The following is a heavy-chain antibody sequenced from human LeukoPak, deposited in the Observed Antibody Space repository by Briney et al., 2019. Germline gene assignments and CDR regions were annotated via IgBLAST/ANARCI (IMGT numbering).Heavy chain of an antibody. V-gene: IGHV3-74*01. Sequence: GGSLGLSCAASGFTFSSYWMHWVRQAPGKGLVWVSRINSDESSTSYADSVKGRFTISRDNAKNTLYLQMNSLRAEDTAVYYCAREPPAMSNYYYYGMDVWGQGTTVTVSS. CDR1: GFTFSSYW. CDR3: AREPPAMSNYYYYGMDV. CDR2: INSDESST. J-gene: IGHJ6*02. D-gene: IGHD2-2*01.